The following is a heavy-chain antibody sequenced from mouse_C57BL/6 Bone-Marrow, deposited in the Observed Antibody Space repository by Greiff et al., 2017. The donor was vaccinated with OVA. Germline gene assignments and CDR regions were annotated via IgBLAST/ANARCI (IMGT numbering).Heavy chain of an antibody. Sequence: EVQRVESGGGLVQPKGSLKLSCAASGFSFNTYAMNWVRQAPGQGLEWVARIRSKSNNYATYYADSVKDRFTISRDDSESMLYLQMNNLKTEDTAMYYCVGTGSYWYFDVWGTGTTVTVSS. J-gene: IGHJ1*03. D-gene: IGHD4-1*01. V-gene: IGHV10-1*01. CDR3: VGTGSYWYFDV. CDR2: IRSKSNNYAT. CDR1: GFSFNTYA.